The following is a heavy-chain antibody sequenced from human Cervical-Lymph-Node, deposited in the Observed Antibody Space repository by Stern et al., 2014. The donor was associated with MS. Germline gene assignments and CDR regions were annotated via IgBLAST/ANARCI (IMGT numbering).Heavy chain of an antibody. D-gene: IGHD6-25*01. CDR1: GFTFSSYP. V-gene: IGHV3-48*01. Sequence: VQLVESGGGLVQPGGSLRLACAASGFTFSSYPMTWVRQAPGKGLEWISSINTIATNIYYADSVKGRFTIPRDNAKNSLYLQMNSLRADDTAVYYCARGLPNTGYDPWGQGTLVTVSS. CDR3: ARGLPNTGYDP. J-gene: IGHJ5*02. CDR2: INTIATNI.